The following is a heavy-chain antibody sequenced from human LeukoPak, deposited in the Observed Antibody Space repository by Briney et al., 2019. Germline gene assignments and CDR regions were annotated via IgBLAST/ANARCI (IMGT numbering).Heavy chain of an antibody. CDR3: ARGQGFLLDL. V-gene: IGHV3-53*01. J-gene: IGHJ5*02. CDR1: GFSVSTKY. D-gene: IGHD3-10*01. Sequence: GGSLRLSCAASGFSVSTKYMSWGRQAPGKGLEWVSIIDVGGDTYYADSVKGRFTISRDTSKNTVYLQMDNLRAEDTAVYYCARGQGFLLDLWGQGTLVTVSS. CDR2: IDVGGDT.